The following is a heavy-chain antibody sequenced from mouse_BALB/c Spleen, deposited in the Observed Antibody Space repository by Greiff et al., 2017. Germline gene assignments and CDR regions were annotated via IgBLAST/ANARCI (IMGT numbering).Heavy chain of an antibody. CDR3: ARGRDGYSDY. CDR2: ISSGGST. V-gene: IGHV5-6-5*01. J-gene: IGHJ2*01. D-gene: IGHD2-3*01. Sequence: EVMLVESGGGLVKPGGSLKLSCAASGFTFSSYAMSWVRQTPEKRLEWVASISSGGSTYYPDSVKGRFTISRDNARNILYLQMSSLRSEDTAMYYCARGRDGYSDYWGQGTTLTVSS. CDR1: GFTFSSYA.